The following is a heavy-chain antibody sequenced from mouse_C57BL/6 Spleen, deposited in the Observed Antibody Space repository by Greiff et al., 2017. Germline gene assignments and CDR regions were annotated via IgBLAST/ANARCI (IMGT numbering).Heavy chain of an antibody. D-gene: IGHD3-2*02. CDR3: ARDSSGYRYAY. V-gene: IGHV1-82*01. Sequence: QVHVKQSGPELVKPGASVKISCKASGYAFSSSWMNWVKQRPGKGLEWIGRIYPGDGDTNYNGKFKGKATLTADKSSSTAYMQLSSLTSEDSAVYFCARDSSGYRYAYWGQGTLVTVSA. CDR1: GYAFSSSW. J-gene: IGHJ3*01. CDR2: IYPGDGDT.